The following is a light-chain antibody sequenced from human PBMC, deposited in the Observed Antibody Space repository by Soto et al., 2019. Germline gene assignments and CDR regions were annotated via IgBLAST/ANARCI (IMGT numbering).Light chain of an antibody. CDR1: QDFRTE. J-gene: IGKJ1*01. CDR2: GTF. CDR3: LQDFKYPRT. Sequence: AIQMTQSPSSLSASVGDRVTITCRASQDFRTELGWYQQKPGKAPRLLIYGTFSLQSGVPSRFSGSGSGTDFTLTISSLQPDDFATYYCLQDFKYPRTFGQGTKVEVK. V-gene: IGKV1-6*01.